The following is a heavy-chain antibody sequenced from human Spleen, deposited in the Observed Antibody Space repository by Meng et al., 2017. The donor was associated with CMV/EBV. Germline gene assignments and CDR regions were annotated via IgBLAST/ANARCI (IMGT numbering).Heavy chain of an antibody. D-gene: IGHD5-12*01. V-gene: IGHV1-2*02. CDR1: GYTFTGYY. CDR2: INPNSGGT. J-gene: IGHJ4*02. CDR3: ARGGLYSGYDRPLDY. Sequence: QLVQSGAEVKKPGASVKVSCRASGYTFTGYYMHWVRQAPGQGLEWMGWINPNSGGTNYAQKFQGRVTMTRETSISTAYMELSRLRSDDTAVYYCARGGLYSGYDRPLDYWGQGTLVTVSS.